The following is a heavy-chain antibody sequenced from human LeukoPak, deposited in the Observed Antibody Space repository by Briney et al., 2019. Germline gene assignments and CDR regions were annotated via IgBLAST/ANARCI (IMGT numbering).Heavy chain of an antibody. J-gene: IGHJ4*02. D-gene: IGHD3-22*01. Sequence: GGSLRLSCAASGFTFSSYAMSWVRQAPGKGLEWVSAISGGGGSTYYADSVKGRFTISRDNSKNTLYLQMNSLRAEDTAVYYCAKYRDSSGYYPGFFDYWGQGTLVTVSS. CDR2: ISGGGGST. CDR1: GFTFSSYA. V-gene: IGHV3-23*01. CDR3: AKYRDSSGYYPGFFDY.